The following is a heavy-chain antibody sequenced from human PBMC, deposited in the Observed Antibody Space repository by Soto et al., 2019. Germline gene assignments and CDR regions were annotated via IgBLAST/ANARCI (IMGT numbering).Heavy chain of an antibody. CDR2: INPNSGGT. CDR1: GYTFTGYY. Sequence: RASVKVSCKASGYTFTGYYMHWVRQAPGQGLEWMGWINPNSGGTNYAQKFQGRVTMTRDTSISTAYMELSRLRSDDTAVYYCAREYDSSGYYYGPLYYGMDVWGQGTTVTVSS. V-gene: IGHV1-2*02. CDR3: AREYDSSGYYYGPLYYGMDV. D-gene: IGHD3-22*01. J-gene: IGHJ6*02.